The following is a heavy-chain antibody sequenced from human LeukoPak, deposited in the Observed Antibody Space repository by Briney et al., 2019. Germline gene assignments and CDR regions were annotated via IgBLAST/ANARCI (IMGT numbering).Heavy chain of an antibody. V-gene: IGHV5-51*01. CDR3: ARGLYCSGGSCRFDY. CDR1: GYRFTSSW. Sequence: GESLKISCEGSGYRFTSSWIGWVRQMPGKGLEWVGIIYPGDSDIRYSPSFQGQVTISADKSITTAYLQWSSLKASDTAIYYCARGLYCSGGSCRFDYWGQGTLVTVSS. D-gene: IGHD2-15*01. CDR2: IYPGDSDI. J-gene: IGHJ4*02.